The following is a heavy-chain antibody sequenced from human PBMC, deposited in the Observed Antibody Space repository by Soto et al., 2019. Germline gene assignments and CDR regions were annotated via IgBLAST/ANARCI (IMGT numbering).Heavy chain of an antibody. V-gene: IGHV1-3*01. J-gene: IGHJ3*01. CDR3: ARERNVVGPRANDAVAV. D-gene: IGHD1-1*01. CDR2: LNPDTGNT. Sequence: QVQLVQSGAELKKPGASVNISCTASGFTFSGNLINWVRQAPGQGLEWMGWLNPDTGNTRYSETFQGRVTISRHSAASIAYLELRDLDTEHTAIYFCARERNVVGPRANDAVAVLGQGTMITVSS. CDR1: GFTFSGNL.